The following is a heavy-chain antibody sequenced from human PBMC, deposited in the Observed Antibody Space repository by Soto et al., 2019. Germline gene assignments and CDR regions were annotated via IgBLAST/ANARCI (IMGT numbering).Heavy chain of an antibody. CDR2: IYWDDDK. Sequence: QITLKESGPTLVKPTQTLTLTCTFSGFSLSTSGVGVGWIRQPPGKALEWLALIYWDDDKRYSPSLKSRLTITKHTSKNQVVLTMTNMDPVDTATYYCARTERIAAADDYWYFDLWGRGTLVTVSS. CDR3: ARTERIAAADDYWYFDL. D-gene: IGHD6-13*01. V-gene: IGHV2-5*02. J-gene: IGHJ2*01. CDR1: GFSLSTSGVG.